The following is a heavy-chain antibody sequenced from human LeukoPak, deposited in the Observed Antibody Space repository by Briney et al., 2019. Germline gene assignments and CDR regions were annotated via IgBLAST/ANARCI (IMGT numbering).Heavy chain of an antibody. J-gene: IGHJ4*02. V-gene: IGHV1-69*04. CDR1: GGTFSSYA. Sequence: SVKVSCKASGGTFSSYAISWVRQAPGQGLEWMGRIIPILGIANYAQKFQGRVTITADKSTSTAYMELSSLRSEDTAVYYCASSITMVRGVNYYFDYWGQGTLVFVSS. CDR3: ASSITMVRGVNYYFDY. CDR2: IIPILGIA. D-gene: IGHD3-10*01.